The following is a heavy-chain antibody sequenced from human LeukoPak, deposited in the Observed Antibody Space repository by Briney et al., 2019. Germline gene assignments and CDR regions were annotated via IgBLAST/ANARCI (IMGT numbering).Heavy chain of an antibody. CDR1: GGSFSGYY. Sequence: SETLSLTCAVYGGSFSGYYWGWIRQPPGKGLEWIGEINHSGSTNYNPSLKSRVTISVDTSKNQFSLKLSSVTAADTAVYYCARGGDYDDYWGQGTLVTVSS. J-gene: IGHJ4*02. V-gene: IGHV4-34*01. CDR2: INHSGST. CDR3: ARGGDYDDY.